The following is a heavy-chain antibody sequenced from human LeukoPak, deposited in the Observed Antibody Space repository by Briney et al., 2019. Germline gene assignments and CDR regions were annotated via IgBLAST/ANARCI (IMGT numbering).Heavy chain of an antibody. V-gene: IGHV3-74*03. CDR1: GFTFSSYW. J-gene: IGHJ4*02. D-gene: IGHD4-11*01. Sequence: GGSLRLSCAASGFTFSSYWMHWVRQAPGKGLVWVSRINSDGSSTKYADSVKGRFTISRDNSKNTLYLQMNSLRAEDTAVYYCAKVPSSNYVSSEYYFDYWGQGTLVTVSS. CDR3: AKVPSSNYVSSEYYFDY. CDR2: INSDGSST.